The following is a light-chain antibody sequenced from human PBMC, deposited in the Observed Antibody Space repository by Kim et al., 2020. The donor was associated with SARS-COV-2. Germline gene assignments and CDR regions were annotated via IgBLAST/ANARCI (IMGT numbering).Light chain of an antibody. V-gene: IGKV1-39*01. CDR1: QSISSH. CDR3: QQSYSAPYT. J-gene: IGKJ2*01. CDR2: AAS. Sequence: DVQMTQSPSSLSASVGDRVTITCRASQSISSHLNWYQLKPGEAPKLLIYAASRLQGGVPSRFSGSGSGADFTLTISSLQPEDFAAYFCQQSYSAPYTFGQGTKLEI.